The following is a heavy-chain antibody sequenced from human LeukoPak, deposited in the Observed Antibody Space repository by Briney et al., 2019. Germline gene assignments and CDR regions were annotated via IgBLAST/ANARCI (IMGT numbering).Heavy chain of an antibody. V-gene: IGHV4-59*08. CDR3: ARLYSSGWYGVGY. Sequence: SETLSLTCTVSGVSIKNYYWSWIRQPPGKGLEWIGYIYYSGSTNYNPSLKSRVTISVDTSKNQFSLKLSSVTAADTAVYYCARLYSSGWYGVGYWGQGTLVTVFS. CDR2: IYYSGST. J-gene: IGHJ4*02. D-gene: IGHD6-19*01. CDR1: GVSIKNYY.